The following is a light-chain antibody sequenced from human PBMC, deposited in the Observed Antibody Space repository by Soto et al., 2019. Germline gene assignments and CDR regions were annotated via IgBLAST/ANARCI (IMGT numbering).Light chain of an antibody. CDR1: SSNIGRNT. J-gene: IGLJ1*01. CDR2: SDN. V-gene: IGLV1-44*01. CDR3: VVWDDSLNAYV. Sequence: QSVLTQPPSASGTPGQRVTLSCSGSSSNIGRNTVNWYQQLPGTAPKLLIYSDNQRPSGVPDRFSGSKSGTSASLAISGLQSEDEADYYCVVWDDSLNAYVFATGTKLTVL.